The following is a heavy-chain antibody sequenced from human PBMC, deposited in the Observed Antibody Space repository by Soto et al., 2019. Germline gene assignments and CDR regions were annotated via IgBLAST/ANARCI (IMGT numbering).Heavy chain of an antibody. Sequence: SETLSLTCTVYGGSISDADYYWNWIRQYPGKGLEWIGHIYYNGNTYYNPSLKSRLTMSLDTSQNQFSLHLTSVIAADSALYFCARATTVTSSFFFYGLDVWGQGTTVT. CDR2: IYYNGNT. D-gene: IGHD4-17*01. V-gene: IGHV4-30-4*01. CDR3: ARATTVTSSFFFYGLDV. J-gene: IGHJ6*02. CDR1: GGSISDADYY.